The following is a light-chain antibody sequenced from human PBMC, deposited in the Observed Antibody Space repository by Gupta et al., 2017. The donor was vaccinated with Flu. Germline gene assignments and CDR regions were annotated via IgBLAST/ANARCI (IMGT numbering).Light chain of an antibody. V-gene: IGKV3-15*01. J-gene: IGKJ2*03. Sequence: EIVMTQSPATLSVSPGERATLSCRASQSVSSNLAWYQQKPGQAPRLLIYGASTRATGIPARFSGSGCGTEFTLTISSRQSEDFAVYYCQQYYNWPPYSFGQGTKLEIK. CDR3: QQYYNWPPYS. CDR1: QSVSSN. CDR2: GAS.